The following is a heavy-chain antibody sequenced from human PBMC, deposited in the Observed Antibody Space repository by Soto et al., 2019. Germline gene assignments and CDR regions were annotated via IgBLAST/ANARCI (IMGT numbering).Heavy chain of an antibody. V-gene: IGHV1-46*03. CDR3: VRADSSGYYY. CDR1: GYTFTNHY. Sequence: ASVKVSCKASGYTFTNHYMHWVRQAPGQGLEWMGIINPSGGSTSYTQKFQGRVTMTRDTSTSTVYMELSSLRSEDTAVYYCVRADSSGYYYWGQGTLVTVSS. CDR2: INPSGGST. D-gene: IGHD3-22*01. J-gene: IGHJ4*02.